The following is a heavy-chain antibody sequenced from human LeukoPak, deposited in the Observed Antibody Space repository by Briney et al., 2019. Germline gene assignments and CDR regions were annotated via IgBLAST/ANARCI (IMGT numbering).Heavy chain of an antibody. D-gene: IGHD3-22*01. Sequence: QPGGSLRLSCAASGFTFSGYAMSWVRQAPGKGLEWVSAISGSGGGTYYADSVKGRFTISRDNSKNTLYLQMNSLRAEDTAVYYCARRLSYYDSSGCYWGQGTLVTVSS. CDR2: ISGSGGGT. J-gene: IGHJ4*02. CDR3: ARRLSYYDSSGCY. CDR1: GFTFSGYA. V-gene: IGHV3-23*01.